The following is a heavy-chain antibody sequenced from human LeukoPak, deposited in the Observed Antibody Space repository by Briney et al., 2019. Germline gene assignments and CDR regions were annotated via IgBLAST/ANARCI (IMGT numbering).Heavy chain of an antibody. V-gene: IGHV3-53*01. Sequence: GGSLRLSCAASGFTVSSNYMSWVRQAPGKGLEWVSVIYSGGSTYYADSVKGRLTISRDNSKNTLYLQMNSLRAEDTAVYYCAKFSRDRESSWGQGTLVTVSS. D-gene: IGHD2/OR15-2a*01. J-gene: IGHJ5*02. CDR1: GFTVSSNY. CDR2: IYSGGST. CDR3: AKFSRDRESS.